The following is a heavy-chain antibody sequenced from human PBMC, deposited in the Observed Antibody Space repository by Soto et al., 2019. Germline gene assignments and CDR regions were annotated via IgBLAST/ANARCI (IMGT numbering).Heavy chain of an antibody. Sequence: ASVKVSCKASGYTFTGYAMHWVRQAPGQRLEWMGWINAGNGNTKYSQKFQGRVTITRDTSASTAYMELSSLRSEDTAVYYCATRFYSSGVLFDYWGPGTQVTVSS. J-gene: IGHJ4*02. CDR2: INAGNGNT. CDR3: ATRFYSSGVLFDY. V-gene: IGHV1-3*01. CDR1: GYTFTGYA. D-gene: IGHD3-10*01.